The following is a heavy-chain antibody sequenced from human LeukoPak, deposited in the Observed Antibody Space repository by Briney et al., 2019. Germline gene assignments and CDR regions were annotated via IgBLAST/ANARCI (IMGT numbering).Heavy chain of an antibody. J-gene: IGHJ4*02. CDR2: IYRGDNT. D-gene: IGHD6-19*01. Sequence: GGSLRLSCAASGFSVSGDYMSWVRQAPGKGLEWVSFIYRGDNTHYADSVKGRFTISRDNSKNTLYLQMNSLRAEDTAVYYCAKVPKVAGMTYFDYWGQGTLVTVSS. CDR3: AKVPKVAGMTYFDY. V-gene: IGHV3-53*05. CDR1: GFSVSGDY.